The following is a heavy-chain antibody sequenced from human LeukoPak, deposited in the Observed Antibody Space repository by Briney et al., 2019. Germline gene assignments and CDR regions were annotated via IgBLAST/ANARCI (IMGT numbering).Heavy chain of an antibody. CDR2: ISSSSSYI. V-gene: IGHV3-21*01. CDR1: GFTFSSYS. J-gene: IGHJ5*02. CDR3: ARRDSYYYDSSGYYSWFDP. Sequence: PGGSLRLSCAASGFTFSSYSMNWVRRAAGKGLEWVSSISSSSSYIYYADSVKGRFTISRDNAKNSLYLQMNSLRAEDTAVYYCARRDSYYYDSSGYYSWFDPWGQGTLVTVSS. D-gene: IGHD3-22*01.